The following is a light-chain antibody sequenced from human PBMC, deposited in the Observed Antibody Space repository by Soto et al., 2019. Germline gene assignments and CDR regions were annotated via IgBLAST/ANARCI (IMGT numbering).Light chain of an antibody. CDR3: QQYVGWT. CDR2: GAS. CDR1: QSISSNH. V-gene: IGKV3-20*01. Sequence: EIVLTQSPGTLSVSPGERATLSCRASQSISSNHLAWYQQKPGQAPRLLIYGASSRATGIPDRFSGSGSGTDFTLTISRLEPEDSAIYYCQQYVGWTFGQGIKVEIK. J-gene: IGKJ1*01.